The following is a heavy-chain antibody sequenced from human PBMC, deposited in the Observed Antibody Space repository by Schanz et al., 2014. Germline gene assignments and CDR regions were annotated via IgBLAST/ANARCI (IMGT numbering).Heavy chain of an antibody. V-gene: IGHV3-23*01. CDR1: GFTLSNYA. CDR2: LSEGGGGT. J-gene: IGHJ5*02. CDR3: AKAADWPVTRFDP. Sequence: EMQLLESGGGLAQPGGSLRLSCAASGFTLSNYAMSWVRQAPGKGLEWVSALSEGGGGTHYADSVRGRFTISSVSSKNTLYLQMSSLRADDTAVYYCAKAADWPVTRFDPWGQGTLVTVSS. D-gene: IGHD3-9*01.